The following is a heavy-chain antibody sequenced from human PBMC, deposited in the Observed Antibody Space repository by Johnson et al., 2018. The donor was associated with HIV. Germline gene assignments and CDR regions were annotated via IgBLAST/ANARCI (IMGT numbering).Heavy chain of an antibody. D-gene: IGHD2-2*01. J-gene: IGHJ3*02. CDR3: ARPDRVNSIVVVPAGAFDI. CDR2: ISYDGSKQ. CDR1: GFTFSSYA. Sequence: QVQLVESGGGVVQPGRSLRLSCAASGFTFSSYAVQWVRQAPDKGLEWVAVISYDGSKQYYADSVRGRFTISRDNSKNTLYLQMNSLRAEDTAVYYCARPDRVNSIVVVPAGAFDIWGQGTMVTVSS. V-gene: IGHV3-30-3*01.